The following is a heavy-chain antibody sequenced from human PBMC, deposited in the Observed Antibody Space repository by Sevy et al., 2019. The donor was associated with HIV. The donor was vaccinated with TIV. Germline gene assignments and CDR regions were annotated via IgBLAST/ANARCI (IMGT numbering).Heavy chain of an antibody. CDR1: GFTVNDAW. D-gene: IGHD3-3*01. J-gene: IGHJ4*02. V-gene: IGHV3-15*05. Sequence: GGSLRLSCTASGFTVNDAWMNWVRQAPGKGLEWVGLIKSRGDGGAIDYAAPVKGTFTISIDDSKNTRYLQMNSLIIEDTAGYYCTKEWSGGYSNWGRGTLVTVSS. CDR2: IKSRGDGGAI. CDR3: TKEWSGGYSN.